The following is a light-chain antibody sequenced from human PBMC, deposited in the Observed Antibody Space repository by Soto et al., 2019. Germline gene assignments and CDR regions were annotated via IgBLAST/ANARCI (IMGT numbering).Light chain of an antibody. CDR1: QSVRNN. CDR2: AAS. V-gene: IGKV3-15*01. CDR3: QQYGSSPTWT. Sequence: EIVMTQSPATLSVSPGERATLSCRASQSVRNNLAWYQQKPGLPPRLLIYAASTRATGIPARFSGNGSETDFTLTISRLEPEDSAVYYCQQYGSSPTWTFGQGTKVDIK. J-gene: IGKJ1*01.